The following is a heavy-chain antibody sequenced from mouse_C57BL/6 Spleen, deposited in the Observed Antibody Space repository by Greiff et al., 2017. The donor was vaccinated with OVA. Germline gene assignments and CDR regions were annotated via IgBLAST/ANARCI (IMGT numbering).Heavy chain of an antibody. J-gene: IGHJ4*01. Sequence: EVQLQQSGPELVKPGDSVKISCKASGYSFTGYFMNWVMQSHGKSLEWIGRINPYNGDTFYNQKFKGKATLTVDKSSSTAHMELRSLTSEDSAVYYCAKDDGYYDAMDYWGQGTSVTVSS. CDR3: AKDDGYYDAMDY. V-gene: IGHV1-20*01. D-gene: IGHD2-3*01. CDR2: INPYNGDT. CDR1: GYSFTGYF.